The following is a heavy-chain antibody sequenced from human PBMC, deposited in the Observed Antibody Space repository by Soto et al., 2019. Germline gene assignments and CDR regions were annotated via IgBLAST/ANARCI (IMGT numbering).Heavy chain of an antibody. J-gene: IGHJ3*02. CDR1: GYTFTSYG. CDR2: ISAYNGNT. D-gene: IGHD1-26*01. V-gene: IGHV1-18*01. Sequence: RASVKVSCKASGYTFTSYGISWVRQAPGQGLEWMGWISAYNGNTNYAQKLQGRVTMTTDTSTSTAYMELRSLRSDDTAVYYCASSSGSYAAPPNDAFDIWGQGTMVTVSS. CDR3: ASSSGSYAAPPNDAFDI.